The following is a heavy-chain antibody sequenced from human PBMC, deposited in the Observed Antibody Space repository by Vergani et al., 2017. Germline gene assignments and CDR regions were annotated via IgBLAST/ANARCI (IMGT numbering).Heavy chain of an antibody. CDR2: IWYDGSNK. J-gene: IGHJ4*02. Sequence: QVQLVESGGGVVQPGRSLRLSCAASGFTFSSYGMHWVRQAPGKGLEWVAVIWYDGSNKYYADPVKGRFTISRDNSKNTLYLQMNSLRAEDTAVYYCARDGGDGYNLGTNFDYWGQGTLVTVSS. CDR1: GFTFSSYG. V-gene: IGHV3-33*01. CDR3: ARDGGDGYNLGTNFDY. D-gene: IGHD5-24*01.